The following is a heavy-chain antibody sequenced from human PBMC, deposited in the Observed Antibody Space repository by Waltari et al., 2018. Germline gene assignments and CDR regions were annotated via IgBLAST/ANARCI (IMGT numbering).Heavy chain of an antibody. Sequence: QVLLVQSGAEVMKPGASVKVSCKASGYTFTNYDIYWVRQAAGQGLEWMGWMNPKCGDTHYAQKFQGRVTFTRDTSTSRAFIEMSNLRSDDTAVYYCARARKSFWFDSWGQGTLVAVSS. CDR1: GYTFTNYD. J-gene: IGHJ5*01. CDR2: MNPKCGDT. CDR3: ARARKSFWFDS. V-gene: IGHV1-8*01.